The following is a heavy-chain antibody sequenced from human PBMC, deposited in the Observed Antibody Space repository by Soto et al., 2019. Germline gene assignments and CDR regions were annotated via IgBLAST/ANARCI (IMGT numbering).Heavy chain of an antibody. V-gene: IGHV1-18*01. J-gene: IGHJ5*02. D-gene: IGHD3-22*01. CDR2: ISVYNGNT. Sequence: ASVKVSCKASGYTFTSYGISWVRQAPGQGLEWVGGISVYNGNTNYAQKLQGRVTMTTDTSTSTAYMERSSLRSDDTAVYYCASTLFLKTWFDPWGQGTLVTVSS. CDR3: ASTLFLKTWFDP. CDR1: GYTFTSYG.